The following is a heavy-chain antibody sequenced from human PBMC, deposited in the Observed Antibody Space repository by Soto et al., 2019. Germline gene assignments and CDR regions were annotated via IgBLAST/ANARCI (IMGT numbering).Heavy chain of an antibody. V-gene: IGHV3-49*03. J-gene: IGHJ5*02. CDR1: GFTFGDYA. D-gene: IGHD5-12*01. CDR2: ISSKRYGGTA. Sequence: EVQLVESGGGLVQPGRSLGLSCTASGFTFGDYAMTWFRQAPGKGLEWVGFISSKRYGGTAEYATSVKGRFTILRDDSKSIAYLQMNSLKTEDTAVYFCSRLPPSKYRDSPFDPWGQGTLVIVSS. CDR3: SRLPPSKYRDSPFDP.